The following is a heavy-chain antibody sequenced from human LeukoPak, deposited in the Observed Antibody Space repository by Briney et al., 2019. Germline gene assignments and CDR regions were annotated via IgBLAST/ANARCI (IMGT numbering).Heavy chain of an antibody. Sequence: ASMKVSCKASGYTFTSYGISWVRQAPGQGLEWMGWISAYNGNTNYAQKLQGRVTMTTDTSTSTAYMELRSLRSDDTAVYYCARKVGYGGNSGYFDYWGQGTLVTVSS. CDR2: ISAYNGNT. D-gene: IGHD4-23*01. V-gene: IGHV1-18*01. CDR3: ARKVGYGGNSGYFDY. J-gene: IGHJ4*02. CDR1: GYTFTSYG.